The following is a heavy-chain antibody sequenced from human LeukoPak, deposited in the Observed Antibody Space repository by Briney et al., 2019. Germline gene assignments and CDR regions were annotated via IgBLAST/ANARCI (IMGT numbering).Heavy chain of an antibody. CDR3: RTGYSSGWGTGGMDV. V-gene: IGHV4-39*07. D-gene: IGHD6-19*01. CDR1: GGSISSSSYY. CDR2: IYYSGST. Sequence: SETLSLTCTVSGGSISSSSYYWGWIRQPPGKGLEWIGSIYYSGSTYYNPSLKSRVTISVDTSKNQFSLKLSSVTAADTAVYYCRTGYSSGWGTGGMDVWGQGTTVTVSS. J-gene: IGHJ6*02.